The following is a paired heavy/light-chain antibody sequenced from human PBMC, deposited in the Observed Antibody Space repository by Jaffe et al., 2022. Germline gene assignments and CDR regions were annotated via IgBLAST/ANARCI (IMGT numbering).Heavy chain of an antibody. CDR3: AKKAGYSSGWSVVDY. V-gene: IGHV3-30*02. J-gene: IGHJ4*02. CDR2: IRYDGRNK. Sequence: QVQLVESGGGVVQPGGSLRLSCAASGFTFSSYGMHWVRQAPGKGLEWVAFIRYDGRNKYYADSVKGRFTISRDNAKNTVYLEMNSLRAEDTAVYYCAKKAGYSSGWSVVDYWGQGTLVPVSS. CDR1: GFTFSSYG. D-gene: IGHD6-19*01.
Light chain of an antibody. CDR1: SSDVGGYNY. CDR3: TSYTSSSTLV. Sequence: QSALTQPASVSGSPGQSITISCTGTSSDVGGYNYVSWYQQHPGKAPKLMIYDVINRPSGISNRFSGSKSGNTASLTISGLQAEDEADYYCTSYTSSSTLVFGGGTKLTVL. J-gene: IGLJ2*01. CDR2: DVI. V-gene: IGLV2-14*03.